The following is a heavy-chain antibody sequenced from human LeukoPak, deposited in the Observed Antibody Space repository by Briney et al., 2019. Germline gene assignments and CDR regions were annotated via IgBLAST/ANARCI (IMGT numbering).Heavy chain of an antibody. Sequence: PSETLSLTCTVSGGSISSYYWNWIRQPPGKGLEWIGYIYYSGNTNYNPSLKSRVTISVDTSKNQFSLKLSSVTAADTAVYYCARTLVWFGESDYWGQGTLVTVSS. V-gene: IGHV4-59*08. CDR3: ARTLVWFGESDY. CDR2: IYYSGNT. J-gene: IGHJ4*02. CDR1: GGSISSYY. D-gene: IGHD3-10*01.